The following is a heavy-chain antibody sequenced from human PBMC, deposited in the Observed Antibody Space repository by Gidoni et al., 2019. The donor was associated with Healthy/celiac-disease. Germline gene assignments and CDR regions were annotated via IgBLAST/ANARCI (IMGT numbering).Heavy chain of an antibody. CDR1: GFTFSSYS. CDR2: ISSSSSYI. CDR3: AREDGGDGYDNYFDY. V-gene: IGHV3-21*01. Sequence: EVQLVESGGGLVKPGGSLRLSCAASGFTFSSYSMNWVRQAPGKGLEWVSSISSSSSYIYYADSVKGRFTISRDNAKNSLYLQMNSLRAEDTAVYYCAREDGGDGYDNYFDYWGQGTLVTVSS. J-gene: IGHJ4*02. D-gene: IGHD2-21*01.